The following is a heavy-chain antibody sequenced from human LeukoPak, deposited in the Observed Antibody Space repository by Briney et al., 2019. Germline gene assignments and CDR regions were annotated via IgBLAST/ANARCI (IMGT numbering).Heavy chain of an antibody. CDR2: IYYSGRT. CDR3: AGYGESRYYFDY. Sequence: SETLSLTCTVSGGSISSYYWSWIRQPPGKGLEWIGFIYYSGRTNYNPSLKSRVTISADASKNQFSLKLSSVTAADTAVYYCAGYGESRYYFDYWGHGTLVTVSS. D-gene: IGHD4-17*01. J-gene: IGHJ4*01. V-gene: IGHV4-59*01. CDR1: GGSISSYY.